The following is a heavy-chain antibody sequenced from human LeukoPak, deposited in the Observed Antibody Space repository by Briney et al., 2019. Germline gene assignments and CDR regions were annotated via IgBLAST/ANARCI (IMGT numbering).Heavy chain of an antibody. J-gene: IGHJ4*02. CDR2: IKQDGSEK. CDR1: GFTVSNHF. V-gene: IGHV3-7*01. CDR3: ARDPTGITMIVVVP. D-gene: IGHD3-22*01. Sequence: PGGSLRLSCAASGFTVSNHFMSWVRQAPGKGLEWVANIKQDGSEKYYVDSVKGRFTISRDNAKNSLYLQMNSLRAEATAVYYCARDPTGITMIVVVPWGQGTLVTVSS.